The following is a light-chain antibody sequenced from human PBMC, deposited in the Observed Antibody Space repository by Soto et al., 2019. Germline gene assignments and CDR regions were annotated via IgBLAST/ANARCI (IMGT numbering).Light chain of an antibody. V-gene: IGLV4-69*01. CDR1: SGHSSYA. J-gene: IGLJ2*01. CDR2: LNSDGSH. CDR3: QTWGTGIRVV. Sequence: QLVLTQSPSASASLGASVKLTCTLSSGHSSYAIAWHQQKPEKGPRYLMKLNSDGSHSKGDGIPDRFSGSSSGAERYLTISSLQSEDEADYYCQTWGTGIRVVFGGGTKVTVL.